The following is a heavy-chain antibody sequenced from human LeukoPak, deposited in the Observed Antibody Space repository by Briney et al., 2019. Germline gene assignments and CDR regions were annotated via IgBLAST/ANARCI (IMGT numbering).Heavy chain of an antibody. D-gene: IGHD6-19*01. V-gene: IGHV3-30*03. CDR3: ARDHGIAVAGRHIPYYYYGMDI. Sequence: GGSLRLSCAASGFTFSNYGMHWVRQAPGKGLEWVAVISYDGSNKYYADSVKGRFTISRDNSKNTLYLQMNSLRAEDTAVYYCARDHGIAVAGRHIPYYYYGMDIWGQGTTVTVSS. J-gene: IGHJ6*02. CDR1: GFTFSNYG. CDR2: ISYDGSNK.